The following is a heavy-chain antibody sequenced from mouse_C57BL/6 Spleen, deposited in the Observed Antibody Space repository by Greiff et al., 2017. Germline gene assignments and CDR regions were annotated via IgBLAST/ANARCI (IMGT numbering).Heavy chain of an antibody. CDR1: GFTFSSYA. J-gene: IGHJ3*01. V-gene: IGHV5-4*03. CDR2: ISDGGSYT. D-gene: IGHD2-3*01. Sequence: EVMLVESGGGLVKPGGSLKLSCAASGFTFSSYAMSWVRQTPEKRLEWVATISDGGSYTYYPDNVKGRFTISRDNAKNNLYLQMSHLKSEDTAMYYCARGPYDGIAYWGQGTLVTVSA. CDR3: ARGPYDGIAY.